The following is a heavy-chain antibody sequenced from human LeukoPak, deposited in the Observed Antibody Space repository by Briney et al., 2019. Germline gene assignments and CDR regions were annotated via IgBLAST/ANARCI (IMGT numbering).Heavy chain of an antibody. J-gene: IGHJ4*02. CDR1: GFTFSSYG. Sequence: PGGSLRLSCAASGFTFSSYGMHWVRQAPGKGLEWVAVISYDGSNKYYADSAKGRFTISRDNPKNTLYLQMNSLRAEDTAVYYCAKRGSSGWYYFDYWGQGTLVTVSS. CDR2: ISYDGSNK. D-gene: IGHD6-19*01. CDR3: AKRGSSGWYYFDY. V-gene: IGHV3-30*18.